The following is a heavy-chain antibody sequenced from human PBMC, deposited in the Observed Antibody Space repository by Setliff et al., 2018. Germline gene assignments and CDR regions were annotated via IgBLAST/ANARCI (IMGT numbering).Heavy chain of an antibody. CDR2: IKTKAAGETT. J-gene: IGHJ4*02. CDR1: GFTFSNAL. Sequence: PGGSLRLSCAASGFTFSNALMNWVRQAPGKGLEWVGRIKTKAAGETTDYAAPVKDRFTISRDDSKNTLYLQMNSLRAEDTAVYYCVRDLHWGFDYWGLGTLVTVSS. V-gene: IGHV3-15*01. D-gene: IGHD7-27*01. CDR3: VRDLHWGFDY.